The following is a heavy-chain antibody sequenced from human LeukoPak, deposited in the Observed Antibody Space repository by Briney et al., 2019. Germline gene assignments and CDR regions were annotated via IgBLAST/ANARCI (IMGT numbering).Heavy chain of an antibody. D-gene: IGHD6-13*01. Sequence: SQTLSLTCTVSGGSISSGGYYWRWIRQHPGKGLEWIGYIYYSGSTYYNPSLKSRVTISVDTSKNQFSLKLSSVTAAATAVYYCARGSGQQLEYFDYWGQGTLVTVSS. V-gene: IGHV4-31*03. CDR1: GGSISSGGYY. CDR2: IYYSGST. CDR3: ARGSGQQLEYFDY. J-gene: IGHJ4*02.